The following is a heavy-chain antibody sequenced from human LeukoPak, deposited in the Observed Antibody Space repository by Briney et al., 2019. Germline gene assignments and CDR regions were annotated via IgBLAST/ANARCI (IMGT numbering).Heavy chain of an antibody. CDR1: GFTFRTYA. CDR2: MSSDGSNE. Sequence: GRSLRLSCAASGFTFRTYAMHWVRQAPGKGLEWVALMSSDGSNEYYADSVKGRFTISRDNSKNTLYLQMNSLRAEDTALYYCAKGGDSSTYYYIYYFDYWGQGTLVTVSS. CDR3: AKGGDSSTYYYIYYFDY. V-gene: IGHV3-30-3*01. J-gene: IGHJ4*02. D-gene: IGHD3-22*01.